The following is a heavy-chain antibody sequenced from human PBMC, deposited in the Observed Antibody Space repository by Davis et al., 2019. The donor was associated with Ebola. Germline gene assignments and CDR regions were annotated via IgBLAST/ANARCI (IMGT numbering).Heavy chain of an antibody. CDR3: TRVNAVTGYSRFDT. J-gene: IGHJ5*01. CDR2: INWNGGST. CDR1: GFTFDAFA. V-gene: IGHV3-20*01. Sequence: GGSLRLSCAASGFTFDAFAMAWVRQSPRKGLEWVSGINWNGGSTGYADSVKGRFTIPRDNARNRVYVQMNSLRAEDTALYHCTRVNAVTGYSRFDTWGQGTLVTVSS. D-gene: IGHD3-9*01.